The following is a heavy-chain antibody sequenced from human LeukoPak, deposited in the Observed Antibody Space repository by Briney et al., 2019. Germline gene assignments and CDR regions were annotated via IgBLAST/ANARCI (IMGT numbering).Heavy chain of an antibody. CDR1: GYTLTGYY. J-gene: IGHJ4*02. D-gene: IGHD2-15*01. CDR3: ARDEGTAATGY. Sequence: GASVKVSCKASGYTLTGYYMHWVRQAPGQGLEWMGWINPNSGGTNYAQKFQGRVTMTRDTSISTAYMELSRPRSDDTAVYYCARDEGTAATGYWGQGTLVTVSS. CDR2: INPNSGGT. V-gene: IGHV1-2*02.